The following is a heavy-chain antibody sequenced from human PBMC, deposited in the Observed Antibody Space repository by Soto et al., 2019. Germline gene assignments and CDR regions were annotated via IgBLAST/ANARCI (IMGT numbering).Heavy chain of an antibody. Sequence: QMQLVQSGPEVKKPGTSVKVSCKASGFTFTSSAVQWVRQTRGQRLAWIGWIVVGSGNTNYAQKFQERVTLTRDMSTSTAYMALSSLRSEDTAVYYCAAVGPLVGALGSQVELAYWGLGTLVTVSS. CDR1: GFTFTSSA. D-gene: IGHD1-26*01. V-gene: IGHV1-58*01. CDR3: AAVGPLVGALGSQVELAY. CDR2: IVVGSGNT. J-gene: IGHJ4*02.